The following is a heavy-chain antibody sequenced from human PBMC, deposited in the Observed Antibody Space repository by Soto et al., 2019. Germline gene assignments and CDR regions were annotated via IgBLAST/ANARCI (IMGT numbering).Heavy chain of an antibody. CDR3: ARESGSYPEYYFDY. D-gene: IGHD1-26*01. Sequence: AASVKVSCKASGYIFSGYAMHWVRQAPGQRLEWMGWINGGNGNTKYSQKLQGRVTISKDTAASTAYMELSSLIFEDTAVYYCARESGSYPEYYFDYWGQGALVTAPQ. CDR1: GYIFSGYA. J-gene: IGHJ4*02. V-gene: IGHV1-3*01. CDR2: INGGNGNT.